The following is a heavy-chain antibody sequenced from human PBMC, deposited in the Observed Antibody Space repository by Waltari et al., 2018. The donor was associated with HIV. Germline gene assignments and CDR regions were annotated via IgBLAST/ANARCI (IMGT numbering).Heavy chain of an antibody. V-gene: IGHV1-2*02. CDR2: INPNSGGT. CDR1: GYTFTGYY. D-gene: IGHD3-10*01. CDR3: ARGPPYYYGLGSPGGGWFDP. J-gene: IGHJ5*02. Sequence: QVQLVRSGAEVKKPGASVTVSCKAFGYTFTGYYMHWARQAPGQGLEWRGWINPNSGGTNYAQKFQGRVTMTRDTSISTAYMELSRLRSDDTAVYYCARGPPYYYGLGSPGGGWFDPWGQGTLVTVSS.